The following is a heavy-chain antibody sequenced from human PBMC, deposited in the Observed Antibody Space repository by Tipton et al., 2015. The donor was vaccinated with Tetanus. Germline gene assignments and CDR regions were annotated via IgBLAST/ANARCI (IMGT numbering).Heavy chain of an antibody. CDR2: ISSTTSYI. J-gene: IGHJ3*02. D-gene: IGHD3-10*01. CDR3: ARWGDASGSTNLYAFDI. CDR1: GFIFRNYK. V-gene: IGHV3-21*01. Sequence: SLRLSCEVSGFIFRNYKMNWVRQAPGKGPEWISSISSTTSYIYYAGSVKGRFTISRDNAKNSLYLHMNSLRTEDTAVYYCARWGDASGSTNLYAFDIWGQGTMVSVSS.